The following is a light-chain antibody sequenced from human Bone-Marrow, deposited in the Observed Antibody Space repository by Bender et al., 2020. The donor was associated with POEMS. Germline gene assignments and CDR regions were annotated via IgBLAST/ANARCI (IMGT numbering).Light chain of an antibody. CDR1: SSDVGGYKL. CDR2: EDN. Sequence: QSALTQPASVSGYPGQSITISCTGSSSDVGGYKLVSWYQQHPGKVPKLMIYEDNRRPSGVSNRFSGSKSANTASLTISGLQAEDEADYYCSSYANISTWVFGGGTKLTVL. V-gene: IGLV2-23*01. J-gene: IGLJ3*02. CDR3: SSYANISTWV.